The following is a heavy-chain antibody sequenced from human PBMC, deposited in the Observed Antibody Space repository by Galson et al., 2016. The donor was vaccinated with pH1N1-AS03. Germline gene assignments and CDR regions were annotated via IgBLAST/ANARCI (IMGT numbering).Heavy chain of an antibody. Sequence: SLRLSCAASGFSFSSYAMSWVRQAPGKGLEWISGISASGGSTNYVESAKGRFTISRDNSRNTLDLQMNSLRADDTAIYYCAKGMTKVTSIYGMDVWGQGTTVSVSS. V-gene: IGHV3-23*01. CDR1: GFSFSSYA. CDR3: AKGMTKVTSIYGMDV. D-gene: IGHD4-17*01. CDR2: ISASGGST. J-gene: IGHJ6*02.